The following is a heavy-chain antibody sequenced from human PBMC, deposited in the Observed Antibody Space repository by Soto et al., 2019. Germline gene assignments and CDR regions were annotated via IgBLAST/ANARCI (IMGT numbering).Heavy chain of an antibody. CDR2: ISGSGGST. CDR1: GFTFSSYA. V-gene: IGHV3-23*01. J-gene: IGHJ5*02. D-gene: IGHD3-10*01. CDR3: AGERDGSGSYH. Sequence: GGSLRLSCAASGFTFSSYAMSWVRQAPGKGLEWVSAISGSGGSTYYADSVKGRFTISRDNSKNTLYLQMNSLRAEDTAVYYGAGERDGSGSYHWGPGTLVTVSS.